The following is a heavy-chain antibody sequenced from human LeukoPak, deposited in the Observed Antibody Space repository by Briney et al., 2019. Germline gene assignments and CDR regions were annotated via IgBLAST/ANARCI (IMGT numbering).Heavy chain of an antibody. D-gene: IGHD2-15*01. CDR1: GFTFNKYW. J-gene: IGHJ4*02. Sequence: GGSLRLSCAASGFTFNKYWMSWVRPAPGKGLEWVANIKQDGSEKYYVDSVKGRFTISRDNAKKSLYLQMNSLRAEDTAVYYCARDGGPFDSWGQGTLVTASS. CDR3: ARDGGPFDS. V-gene: IGHV3-7*01. CDR2: IKQDGSEK.